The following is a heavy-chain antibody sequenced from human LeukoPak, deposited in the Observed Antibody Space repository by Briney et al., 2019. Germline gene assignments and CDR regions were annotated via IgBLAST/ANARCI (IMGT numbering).Heavy chain of an antibody. CDR3: ARDKGYCSGCSCYSIDY. CDR2: INPNSGGT. J-gene: IGHJ4*02. D-gene: IGHD2-15*01. V-gene: IGHV1-2*04. CDR1: GYTFTGYY. Sequence: ASVNVSCTASGYTFTGYYMHWVRQAPGQGLKWMGWINPNSGGTNYAQKFQGWVTMTRDTSISTAYMELSSLRSVDTAVYYCARDKGYCSGCSCYSIDYWGQGTLVTVSS.